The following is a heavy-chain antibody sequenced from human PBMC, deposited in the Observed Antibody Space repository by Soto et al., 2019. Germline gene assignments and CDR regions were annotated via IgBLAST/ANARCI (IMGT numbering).Heavy chain of an antibody. CDR2: IIPILGIA. CDR3: ARAFYYDILTGPFDY. CDR1: GGTFSSYA. V-gene: IGHV1-69*04. J-gene: IGHJ4*02. D-gene: IGHD3-9*01. Sequence: SVKVSCKASGGTFSSYAISWVRQAPGQGLEWMGRIIPILGIANYAQTFQGRVTITADKSTSTAYMELSSLRSEDTAVYYCARAFYYDILTGPFDYWGQGTLVTVSS.